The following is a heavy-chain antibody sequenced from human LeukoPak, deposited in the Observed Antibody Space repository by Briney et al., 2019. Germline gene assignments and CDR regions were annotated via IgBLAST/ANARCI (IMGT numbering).Heavy chain of an antibody. CDR3: ARRWLQFRGLAPFDY. CDR2: INHSGST. D-gene: IGHD5-24*01. CDR1: GGSFSGYY. J-gene: IGHJ4*02. Sequence: PSETLSLTCAVYGGSFSGYYWSWIRQPPGKGLEWIGEINHSGSTNYNPSLKSRVTISVDTSKNQFSLKLSSVTAADTAVYYCARRWLQFRGLAPFDYWGQGTLVTVSS. V-gene: IGHV4-34*01.